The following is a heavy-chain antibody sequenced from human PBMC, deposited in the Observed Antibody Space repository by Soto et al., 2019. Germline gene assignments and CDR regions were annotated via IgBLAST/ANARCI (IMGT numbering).Heavy chain of an antibody. J-gene: IGHJ4*02. CDR1: GGSVRRGNYY. Sequence: SETLSLTCTVSGGSVRRGNYYWSWIRQFPGKGLEWIGYISNSGRTHYNPSLMSRITILVDTSKNQFFLELRSVTAAVTALYFCARADYATGSYYPDYWGQGTLVTVSS. CDR2: ISNSGRT. CDR3: ARADYATGSYYPDY. V-gene: IGHV4-31*03. D-gene: IGHD3-10*01.